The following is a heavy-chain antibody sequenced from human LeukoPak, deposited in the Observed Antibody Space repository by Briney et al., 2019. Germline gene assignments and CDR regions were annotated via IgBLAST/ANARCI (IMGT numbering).Heavy chain of an antibody. CDR2: IRSKTDDGTT. CDR1: GFTFSNAW. J-gene: IGHJ3*02. V-gene: IGHV3-15*01. Sequence: PGGSLRLSCAASGFTFSNAWMSWVRQAPGKGLEWVGRIRSKTDDGTTHYAAPVKGRFTISRDDSKNTLYLQMNSLKTEDTAVYFCATTALSGNSLDDVFDIWGQGTMVTVSS. CDR3: ATTALSGNSLDDVFDI. D-gene: IGHD4-23*01.